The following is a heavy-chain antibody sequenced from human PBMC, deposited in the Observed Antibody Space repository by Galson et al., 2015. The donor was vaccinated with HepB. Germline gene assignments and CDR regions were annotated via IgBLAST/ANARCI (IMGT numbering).Heavy chain of an antibody. D-gene: IGHD6-19*01. J-gene: IGHJ4*01. CDR1: GGSISSSTYY. V-gene: IGHV4-39*07. Sequence: TLSLTCTVSGGSISSSTYYWGWIRQPPGKGLEWIGSIHYSGSTFYNPSLKSRVSMSLDTSKNRFSLRLSSVTAADTAVYYCARDTSSGWYSDYWGQGTQVTVSS. CDR2: IHYSGST. CDR3: ARDTSSGWYSDY.